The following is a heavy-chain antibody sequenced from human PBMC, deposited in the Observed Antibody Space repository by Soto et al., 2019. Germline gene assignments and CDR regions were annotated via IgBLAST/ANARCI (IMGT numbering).Heavy chain of an antibody. D-gene: IGHD4-17*01. V-gene: IGHV1-46*03. Sequence: QVQLVQSGAEVKKPGASVKVSCKASGYTFINNYMHWVRQAPGQGLEWMGVINPSGGSTTYAQKFQGRVXXTXDXCTSTVYMELSSLRFEDTAAYYCARSDDYGANSLDYWGQGTLVTVSS. J-gene: IGHJ4*02. CDR2: INPSGGST. CDR1: GYTFINNY. CDR3: ARSDDYGANSLDY.